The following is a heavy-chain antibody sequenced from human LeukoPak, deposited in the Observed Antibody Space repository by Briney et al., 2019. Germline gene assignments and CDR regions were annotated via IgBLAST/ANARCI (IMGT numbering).Heavy chain of an antibody. CDR1: DDSVSSSRYY. D-gene: IGHD3-16*01. V-gene: IGHV4-61*01. Sequence: VKPTETLSLTCTVSDDSVSSSRYYWSWIRQPPGKGLEWAGYIHPGGSTNYNPSLESRVTISIDTSKNQFSLKMNSVNAADTAVYYCARPIGGQYGFGVFDAWGPGTKVTVSS. J-gene: IGHJ3*01. CDR2: IHPGGST. CDR3: ARPIGGQYGFGVFDA.